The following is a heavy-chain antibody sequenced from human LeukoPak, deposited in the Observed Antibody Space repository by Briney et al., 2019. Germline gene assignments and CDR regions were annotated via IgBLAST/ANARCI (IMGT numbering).Heavy chain of an antibody. Sequence: SETLSLTSTVSGGSISSYYWSWIRQPPGKGLEWIGYIYTSGSTNYNPSLKSRVTISVDTSKNQFSLKLSSVTAADTAVYYCARLPYYYDSSGYYLSWFDPWGQGTLVTVSS. CDR2: IYTSGST. J-gene: IGHJ5*02. V-gene: IGHV4-4*09. D-gene: IGHD3-22*01. CDR1: GGSISSYY. CDR3: ARLPYYYDSSGYYLSWFDP.